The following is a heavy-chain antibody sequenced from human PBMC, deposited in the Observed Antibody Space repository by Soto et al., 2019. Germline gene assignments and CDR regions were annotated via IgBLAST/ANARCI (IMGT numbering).Heavy chain of an antibody. Sequence: EVQLVESGGVVVQPGGSLRLSCAASGFTFDDYTMHWVRQRPGKGLEWVSLVSWDSDNRIYADSVKGRFTISRDNINNYLFLQMNSLTTEDTAVYFCVKGAAGAGFVFDFWGLGTMVTVSS. CDR2: VSWDSDNR. CDR3: VKGAAGAGFVFDF. CDR1: GFTFDDYT. V-gene: IGHV3-43*01. D-gene: IGHD3-3*01. J-gene: IGHJ3*01.